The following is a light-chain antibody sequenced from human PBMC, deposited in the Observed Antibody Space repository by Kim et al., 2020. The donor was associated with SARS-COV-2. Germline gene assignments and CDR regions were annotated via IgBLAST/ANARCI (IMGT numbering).Light chain of an antibody. Sequence: PGQTASIACSGDKLGDKYACWYQQKPGQSPVLVIYQDSKRPSGIPERFSGSNSGNTATLTISGTQAMDEADYYCQAWDSSTAWVFGGGTKLTVL. V-gene: IGLV3-1*01. J-gene: IGLJ3*02. CDR3: QAWDSSTAWV. CDR2: QDS. CDR1: KLGDKY.